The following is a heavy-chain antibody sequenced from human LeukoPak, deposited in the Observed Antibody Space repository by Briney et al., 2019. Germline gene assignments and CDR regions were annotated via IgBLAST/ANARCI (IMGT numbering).Heavy chain of an antibody. CDR2: IYYRGST. D-gene: IGHD3-22*01. V-gene: IGHV4-39*07. Sequence: SETLSLTCTVSGGSISTTNYYWGWIRQPPGKGLEWIGSIYYRGSTFYNLSLKSRVSISVDTSKNQFSLKLSSVTAADTAVYYCARVQYYFDSGAFYKKGSYYYYMDVWGKGTTVTVSS. J-gene: IGHJ6*03. CDR1: GGSISTTNYY. CDR3: ARVQYYFDSGAFYKKGSYYYYMDV.